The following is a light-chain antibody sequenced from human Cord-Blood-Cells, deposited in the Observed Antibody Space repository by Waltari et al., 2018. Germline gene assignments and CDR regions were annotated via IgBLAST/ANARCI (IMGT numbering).Light chain of an antibody. Sequence: QSALTQPASVSWSPGQSITISCTGTSSDVGSYNLVSWYQQHPGKAPKLMIYEGSKRPSGVSNRFSGSKSGNTASLTISGLQSEDGADYYCCSYAGSWVFGGGTKLTVL. CDR3: CSYAGSWV. J-gene: IGLJ3*02. CDR2: EGS. V-gene: IGLV2-23*01. CDR1: SSDVGSYNL.